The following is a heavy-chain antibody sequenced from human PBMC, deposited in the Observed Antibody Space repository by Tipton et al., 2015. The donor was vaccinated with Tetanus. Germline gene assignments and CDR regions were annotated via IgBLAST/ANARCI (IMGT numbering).Heavy chain of an antibody. Sequence: SLRLSCAASGFTFSSYAMGWVRRAPGQGLEYVSAISASGGDTYYADSVKGRFTISRDNSKNTQYPQMNSLRAEDTGLYYCANWYSGTYYVHHWGQGTLVTVSS. V-gene: IGHV3-23*01. CDR3: ANWYSGTYYVHH. CDR2: ISASGGDT. J-gene: IGHJ1*01. CDR1: GFTFSSYA. D-gene: IGHD1-26*01.